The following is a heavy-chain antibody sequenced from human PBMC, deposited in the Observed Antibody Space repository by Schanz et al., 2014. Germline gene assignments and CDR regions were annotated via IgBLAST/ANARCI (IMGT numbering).Heavy chain of an antibody. CDR3: AKVWGSDYFYPFDY. Sequence: LECVSGISGGGGSAYYADSVKGRFTISRDNSKNTLYLQMSSLRAEDTAVYYCAKVWGSDYFYPFDYWGQGTLVTVSS. CDR2: ISGGGGSA. V-gene: IGHV3-23*01. D-gene: IGHD3-22*01. J-gene: IGHJ4*02.